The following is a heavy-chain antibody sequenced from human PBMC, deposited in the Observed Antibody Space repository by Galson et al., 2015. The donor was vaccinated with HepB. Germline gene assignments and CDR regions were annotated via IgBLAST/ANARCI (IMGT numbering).Heavy chain of an antibody. Sequence: SVKVSCKASGGTFSSYAISWVRQAPGQGLEWMVGIIPIFGTANYAQKFQGRVTITADESTSTAYMELSSLRSEDTAVYYCARDGGGSPFSHFQHWGQGTLVTVSS. CDR3: ARDGGGSPFSHFQH. J-gene: IGHJ1*01. D-gene: IGHD2-21*01. CDR2: IIPIFGTA. CDR1: GGTFSSYA. V-gene: IGHV1-69*13.